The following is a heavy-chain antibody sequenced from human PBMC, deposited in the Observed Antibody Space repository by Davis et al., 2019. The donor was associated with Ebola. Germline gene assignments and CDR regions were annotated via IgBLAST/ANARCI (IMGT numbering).Heavy chain of an antibody. CDR3: ARDRQLGY. Sequence: GESLKISCAASGFTFSSYAMSWVRQAPGKGLEWVSAISGSGGSTYYADSVKGRFTISRDNSKNTLYLQMNSLRDEDTAVYYCARDRQLGYWGQGTLVTVSS. CDR2: ISGSGGST. D-gene: IGHD6-13*01. CDR1: GFTFSSYA. V-gene: IGHV3-23*01. J-gene: IGHJ4*02.